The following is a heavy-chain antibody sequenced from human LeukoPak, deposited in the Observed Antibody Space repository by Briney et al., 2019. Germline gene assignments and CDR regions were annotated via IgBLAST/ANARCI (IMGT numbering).Heavy chain of an antibody. V-gene: IGHV4-34*01. Sequence: SETLSLTCAVYGGSFSGYYWSWIRQPPGRGLEWIGEINHSGSTNYNPSLKSRVTISVDTSKNQFSLKLSSVTAADTAVYYCAREKTGTMVRGVIRHYYGMAVWGKGTTVTVSS. CDR3: AREKTGTMVRGVIRHYYGMAV. CDR1: GGSFSGYY. J-gene: IGHJ6*04. CDR2: INHSGST. D-gene: IGHD3-10*01.